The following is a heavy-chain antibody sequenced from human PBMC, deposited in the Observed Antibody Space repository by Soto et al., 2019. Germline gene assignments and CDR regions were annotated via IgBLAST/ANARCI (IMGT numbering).Heavy chain of an antibody. Sequence: HVQLQESGPGLVEPSGTLSLTCAVSGGSISSSHWWAWVRRPPGKGLEWIGQIYQNGGANYNPSLKSRVNLSVDMSNNQYALELTSVTAADTAVYSCARGAVVAASIVFDWGQGTLVTVSS. J-gene: IGHJ4*02. D-gene: IGHD2-15*01. CDR2: IYQNGGA. V-gene: IGHV4-4*02. CDR3: ARGAVVAASIVFD. CDR1: GGSISSSHW.